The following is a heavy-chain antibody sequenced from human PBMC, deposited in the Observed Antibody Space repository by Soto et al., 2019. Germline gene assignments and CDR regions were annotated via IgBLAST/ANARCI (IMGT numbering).Heavy chain of an antibody. D-gene: IGHD2-2*01. Sequence: GASVKVSCKASGYTFTSYGISWVRQAPGQGLEWMGWISAYNGNTNYAQKLQGRVTMTTDTSTSTAYMELRSLRSDDTAVYYCARDPCSSTSCYADYYYYYYMDVWGQGTTVTVSS. CDR2: ISAYNGNT. CDR1: GYTFTSYG. CDR3: ARDPCSSTSCYADYYYYYYMDV. J-gene: IGHJ6*03. V-gene: IGHV1-18*01.